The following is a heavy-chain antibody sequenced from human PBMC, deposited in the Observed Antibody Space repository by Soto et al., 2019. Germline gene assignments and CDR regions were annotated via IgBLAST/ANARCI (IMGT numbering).Heavy chain of an antibody. Sequence: PGGSLRLSCAVSGFYFNNYGINWVRQAPGKGLEWVSSVSKSDYTYYSDSVKGRFTISRDNAKNSVSLQMNSLRPEDTAVYYCAREDSMIIPAVSDFWGQGTLVTVSS. D-gene: IGHD2-2*01. CDR1: GFYFNNYG. CDR2: VSKSDYT. V-gene: IGHV3-21*01. CDR3: AREDSMIIPAVSDF. J-gene: IGHJ4*02.